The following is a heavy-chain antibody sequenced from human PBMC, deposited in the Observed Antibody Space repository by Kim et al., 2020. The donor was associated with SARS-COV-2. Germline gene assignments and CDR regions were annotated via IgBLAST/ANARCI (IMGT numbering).Heavy chain of an antibody. D-gene: IGHD3-10*01. V-gene: IGHV4-39*01. CDR3: ARQAITMVRGGFDP. Sequence: NPSLKSRVTISVDTSKNQCSLKLSSVTAADTAVYYCARQAITMVRGGFDPWGQGTLVTVSS. J-gene: IGHJ5*02.